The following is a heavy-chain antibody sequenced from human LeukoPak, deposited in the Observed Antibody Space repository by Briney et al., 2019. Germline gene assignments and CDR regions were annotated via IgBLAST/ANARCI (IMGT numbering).Heavy chain of an antibody. CDR3: ATMDCGGDCYWGY. CDR2: INPSSGST. J-gene: IGHJ4*02. V-gene: IGHV1-46*01. Sequence: ASVKVSCKASGYTFTSYYMHWVRQAPGQGLEWMVIINPSSGSTSYAQKFQGRVTMTRDTSTSTVYMQLSSLRSEDAAMYYCATMDCGGDCYWGYWGQGTLVTVSS. CDR1: GYTFTSYY. D-gene: IGHD2-21*02.